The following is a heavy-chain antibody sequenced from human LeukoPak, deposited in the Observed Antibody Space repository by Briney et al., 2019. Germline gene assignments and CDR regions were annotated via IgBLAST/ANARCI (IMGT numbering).Heavy chain of an antibody. V-gene: IGHV2-5*02. CDR3: AHIYRPTGDYGDPRGYNY. CDR1: GFALRTGGGG. J-gene: IGHJ4*02. CDR2: IYWDDDK. D-gene: IGHD4-17*01. Sequence: GXXXVKPRQTLTLTCTFSGFALRTGGGGVGWIRQPPGKALEWLPLIYWDDDKRYSPSLKSTLTITKATSKNPVVLTITNMDPVDTATYYCAHIYRPTGDYGDPRGYNYWGLGTLVTVSS.